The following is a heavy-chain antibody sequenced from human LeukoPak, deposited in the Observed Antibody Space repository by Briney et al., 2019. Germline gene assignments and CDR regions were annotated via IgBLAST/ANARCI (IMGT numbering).Heavy chain of an antibody. CDR2: VFYTGRT. CDR1: GDSMNEYY. D-gene: IGHD3-3*01. J-gene: IGHJ4*02. Sequence: SETLSLTCTVSGDSMNEYYWSWVRQPPGKGLELIGYVFYTGRTNYRPSLKNRVTISLDTSKNQFSLRLSSVTAADTAVYYCARYGYYAYDYWGQGNLVTVSS. CDR3: ARYGYYAYDY. V-gene: IGHV4-59*01.